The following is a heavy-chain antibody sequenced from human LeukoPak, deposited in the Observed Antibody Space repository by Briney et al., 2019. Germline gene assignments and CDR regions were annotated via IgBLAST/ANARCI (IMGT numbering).Heavy chain of an antibody. CDR1: GFTFRDAW. Sequence: GGSLRLSCAASGFTFRDAWMTWVRQAPGKGLEWISFVGIISDTVYYADSVKGRFTISRDNAQNSLYLQMDSLRAEDTAVYYCARNLDVWGQGTTVTVSS. CDR2: VGIISDTV. J-gene: IGHJ6*02. CDR3: ARNLDV. V-gene: IGHV3-48*04.